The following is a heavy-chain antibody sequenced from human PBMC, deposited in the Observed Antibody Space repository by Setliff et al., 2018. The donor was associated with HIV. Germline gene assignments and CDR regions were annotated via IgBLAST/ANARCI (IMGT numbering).Heavy chain of an antibody. CDR1: GGSISSGGYY. V-gene: IGHV4-31*03. CDR3: ARHARSITMTTDWYFDL. CDR2: IHYSGST. D-gene: IGHD3-22*01. J-gene: IGHJ2*01. Sequence: PSETLSLTCTVSGGSISSGGYYWSWIRQHPGKGLEWIGYIHYSGSTYFNPSLKSRVTISVDTSKHQFSLKLSSVTAADTAVYYCARHARSITMTTDWYFDLWGRGTLVTVSS.